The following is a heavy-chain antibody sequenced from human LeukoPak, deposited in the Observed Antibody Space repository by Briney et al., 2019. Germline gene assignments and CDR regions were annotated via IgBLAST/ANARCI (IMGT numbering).Heavy chain of an antibody. D-gene: IGHD3-22*01. CDR3: ARVTYDSSGYYRYYFDY. Sequence: GGSLRLSCAASGFTFSSYAMSWVRQAPGKGLEWVSAISGSGGSTYYADSVKGRFTISRDNSKNTLYLQMNSLRAEDTAVYYCARVTYDSSGYYRYYFDYWGQGTLVTVSS. J-gene: IGHJ4*02. CDR1: GFTFSSYA. CDR2: ISGSGGST. V-gene: IGHV3-23*01.